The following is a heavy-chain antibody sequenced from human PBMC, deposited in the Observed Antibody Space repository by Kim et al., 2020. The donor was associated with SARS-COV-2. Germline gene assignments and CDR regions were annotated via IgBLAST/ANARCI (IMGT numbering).Heavy chain of an antibody. CDR3: ARARKSGYSSGWDPDAFDI. D-gene: IGHD6-19*01. Sequence: SRVTIPVDTSKNQFSLKLSSVTAADTAVYYCARARKSGYSSGWDPDAFDIWGQGTMVTVSS. V-gene: IGHV4-59*01. J-gene: IGHJ3*02.